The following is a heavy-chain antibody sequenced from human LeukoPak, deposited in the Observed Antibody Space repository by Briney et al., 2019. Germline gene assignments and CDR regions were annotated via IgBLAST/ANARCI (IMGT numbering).Heavy chain of an antibody. Sequence: PSQTLSLTCTVSGGSISSGDYYWSWIRQPPGKGLEWIGYIYYSGSTYYNPSLKSRVTISVGTPKNQFSLKLSSVTAADTAVYYCARGYQQQLADYWGQGTLVTVSS. CDR3: ARGYQQQLADY. CDR2: IYYSGST. V-gene: IGHV4-30-4*01. J-gene: IGHJ4*02. D-gene: IGHD6-13*01. CDR1: GGSISSGDYY.